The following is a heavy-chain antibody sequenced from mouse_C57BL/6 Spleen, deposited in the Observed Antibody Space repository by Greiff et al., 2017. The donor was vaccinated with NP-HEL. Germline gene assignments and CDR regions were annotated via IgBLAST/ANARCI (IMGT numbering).Heavy chain of an antibody. CDR3: PYDEFAY. CDR1: GYTFTDYE. D-gene: IGHD2-12*01. CDR2: IDPETGGT. Sequence: QVQLQQSGAGLVRPGASVTLSCKASGYTFTDYEMHWVKQTPVHGLEWIGAIDPETGGTAYNQKFKGKAILAADKSSSTAYMELRSLTSEDSAVYYCPYDEFAYWGQGTLVTVSA. J-gene: IGHJ3*01. V-gene: IGHV1-15*01.